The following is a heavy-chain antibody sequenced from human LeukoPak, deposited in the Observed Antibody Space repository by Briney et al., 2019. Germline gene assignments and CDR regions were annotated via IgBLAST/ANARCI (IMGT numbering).Heavy chain of an antibody. D-gene: IGHD1-7*01. CDR1: GFTFNNNA. CDR3: ARTTSMNYVGDAFHI. J-gene: IGHJ3*02. Sequence: PGGSLRLSCAASGFTFNNNAIHWVRQAPGKGLEWVAVISYDGSDKYYADSVKGRFTISRDNAKSTLFLQMNSLRAEDTALYYCARTTSMNYVGDAFHIWGQGTMVTVSS. CDR2: ISYDGSDK. V-gene: IGHV3-30*04.